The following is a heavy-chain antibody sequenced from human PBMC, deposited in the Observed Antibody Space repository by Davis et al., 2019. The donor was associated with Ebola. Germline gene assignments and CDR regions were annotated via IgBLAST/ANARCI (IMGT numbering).Heavy chain of an antibody. D-gene: IGHD6-19*01. V-gene: IGHV5-51*01. CDR1: GYSFTSYW. CDR2: IYPGDSDT. Sequence: PGGSLRLSCKGSGYSFTSYWIGWVRQMPGKGLEWMGIIYPGDSDTRYSPSFQGQVTISADKSISTAYLQWSSLKASDTAMYYCARATAVGGKYFFDYWGQGTLVTVSS. CDR3: ARATAVGGKYFFDY. J-gene: IGHJ4*02.